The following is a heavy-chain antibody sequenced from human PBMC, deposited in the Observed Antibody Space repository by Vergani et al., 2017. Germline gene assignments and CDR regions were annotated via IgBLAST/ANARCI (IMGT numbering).Heavy chain of an antibody. CDR1: GYSFTSYW. V-gene: IGHV5-51*01. CDR2: IYPGDSDT. CDR3: ARRDDDSSGYPSGFDY. D-gene: IGHD3-22*01. J-gene: IGHJ4*02. Sequence: EVQLVQSGAEVKKPGASLKISCKGSGYSFTSYWIGWVRQMPGKGLEWMGIIYPGDSDTSYSPSFQGQVTISADKSISTAYLQWSSLKASDTAMYYCARRDDDSSGYPSGFDYWGQGTLVTVSS.